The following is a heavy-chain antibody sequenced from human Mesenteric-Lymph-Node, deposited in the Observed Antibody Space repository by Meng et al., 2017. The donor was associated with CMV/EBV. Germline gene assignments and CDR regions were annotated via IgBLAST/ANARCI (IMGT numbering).Heavy chain of an antibody. Sequence: QVPLVQSRPVLRRPGASGMVSCKASGYTFTDFYIHWVRQAPGQGLEWMGRINPNSGVSNSAQNFQGRVTMTRDTSISTAYMELGRLTSDDTAVYYCARDNVNPEGFDPWGQGTLVTVSS. CDR1: GYTFTDFY. CDR2: INPNSGVS. V-gene: IGHV1-2*06. D-gene: IGHD2/OR15-2a*01. J-gene: IGHJ5*02. CDR3: ARDNVNPEGFDP.